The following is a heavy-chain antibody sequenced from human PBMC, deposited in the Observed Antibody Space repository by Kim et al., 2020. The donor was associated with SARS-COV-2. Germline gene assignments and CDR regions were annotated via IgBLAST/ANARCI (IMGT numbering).Heavy chain of an antibody. V-gene: IGHV1-69*04. CDR1: GDTFSGYA. CDR2: IIPMFGIT. Sequence: SVTVSCKASGDTFSGYAINWVRQAPGQGLEWLGRIIPMFGITNYAQKFQGRVTITADKSTSTSYMELSNLRSEDTAVYYCARDDSNNWYPNWFDPWGQGTLVTVSS. D-gene: IGHD6-13*01. CDR3: ARDDSNNWYPNWFDP. J-gene: IGHJ5*02.